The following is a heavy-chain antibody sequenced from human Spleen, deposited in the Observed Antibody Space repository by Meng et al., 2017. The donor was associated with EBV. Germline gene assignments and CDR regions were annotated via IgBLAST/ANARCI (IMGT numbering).Heavy chain of an antibody. V-gene: IGHV1-69*01. CDR3: VFREYGDFDY. D-gene: IGHD3-10*02. CDR1: GGTFNSHA. CDR2: IDPIFGAP. Sequence: VQSLRDVDDVKKPGASWKVSCKASGGTFNSHAISWLWQAPGQGLEWVGGIDPIFGAPHYAQKFQGRVTVAADESRSSAFMELSSLRSEDTAVFYCVFREYGDFDYWGQGTLVTVSS. J-gene: IGHJ4*02.